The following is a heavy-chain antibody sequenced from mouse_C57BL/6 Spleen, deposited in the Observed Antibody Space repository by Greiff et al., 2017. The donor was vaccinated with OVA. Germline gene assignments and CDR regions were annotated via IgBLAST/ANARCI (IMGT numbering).Heavy chain of an antibody. CDR2: IDPSDSYT. CDR3: ARVDGSSPCYFDY. D-gene: IGHD1-1*01. V-gene: IGHV1-69*01. J-gene: IGHJ2*01. Sequence: QVQLQQPGAELVMPGASVKLSCKASGYTLTSYWMHWVKQRPGQGLEWIGEIDPSDSYTNYNQKFKGKSTLTVDKSSSTAYMQLSSLTSEDSAVYYCARVDGSSPCYFDYWGQGTTLTVSS. CDR1: GYTLTSYW.